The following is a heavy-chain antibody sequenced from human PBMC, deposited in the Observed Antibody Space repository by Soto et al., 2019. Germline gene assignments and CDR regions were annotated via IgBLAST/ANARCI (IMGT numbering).Heavy chain of an antibody. Sequence: SETLSLTCTVSGGSISSYYWSWIRQPPGKGLGWIGYIYYSGSTNYNPSLKSRVTIPVDTSKNQFSLKLSSVTAADTAVYYCARVQGVAATYYYGMDVWGQGTTVTVS. V-gene: IGHV4-59*01. CDR1: GGSISSYY. J-gene: IGHJ6*02. D-gene: IGHD2-15*01. CDR3: ARVQGVAATYYYGMDV. CDR2: IYYSGST.